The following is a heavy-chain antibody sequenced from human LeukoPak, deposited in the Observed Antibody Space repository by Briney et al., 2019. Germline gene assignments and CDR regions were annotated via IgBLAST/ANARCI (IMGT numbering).Heavy chain of an antibody. J-gene: IGHJ3*02. CDR3: AGTPYCSSDNCYRFYNGNDAFNI. V-gene: IGHV1-69*05. Sequence: GASVKVSCKASGGTFSSYAISWVRQAPGQGLEWMGGIIPIFGTANYAQKFQGRVTITTDESTSTAYMELSSLRSEDTAVYYCAGTPYCSSDNCYRFYNGNDAFNIWGQGAKVTVSS. D-gene: IGHD2-2*01. CDR2: IIPIFGTA. CDR1: GGTFSSYA.